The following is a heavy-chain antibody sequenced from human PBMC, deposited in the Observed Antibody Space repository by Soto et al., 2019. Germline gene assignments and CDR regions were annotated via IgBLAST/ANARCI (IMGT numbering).Heavy chain of an antibody. J-gene: IGHJ4*02. CDR3: GRCTSTSCHLGSDY. CDR1: GFTFSSYA. Sequence: QVQLVESGGGVVQPGRSLRLSCAASGFTFSSYAMNWVRQAPGKGLEWVALISYEGSSKYYADSVKGRFTISRDGSKNTLFLQMDSLGAADTAVYYCGRCTSTSCHLGSDYWGQGTLVTVSA. D-gene: IGHD2-2*01. CDR2: ISYEGSSK. V-gene: IGHV3-30-3*01.